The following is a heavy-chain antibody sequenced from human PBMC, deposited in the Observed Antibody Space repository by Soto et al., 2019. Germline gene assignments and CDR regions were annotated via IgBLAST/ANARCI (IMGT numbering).Heavy chain of an antibody. D-gene: IGHD4-17*01. CDR2: MNPNSGNT. J-gene: IGHJ4*02. V-gene: IGHV1-8*01. Sequence: QVQLVQSGAEVKKPGASVKVSCKAAGYTFTSYDINWVRQATGQGLEWMGWMNPNSGNTGYAQKFQGRVSITRNTSINTAYMELSSLRSEETDVYYCARDDTTVPPQSNYWGQGTLVTASS. CDR3: ARDDTTVPPQSNY. CDR1: GYTFTSYD.